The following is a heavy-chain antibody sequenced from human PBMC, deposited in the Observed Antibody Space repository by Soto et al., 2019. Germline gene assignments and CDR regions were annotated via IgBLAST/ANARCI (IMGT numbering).Heavy chain of an antibody. CDR3: ARHNLYPIDY. CDR1: GGSISSSSYY. J-gene: IGHJ4*02. V-gene: IGHV4-39*01. Sequence: PSETLSLTCTVSGGSISSSSYYWGWIRQPPGKGLEWIGSIYYSGSTYYNPSLKSRVTISVDTSKNQFSLKLSSVTAADTAVYYCARHNLYPIDYWGQGTLVTVSS. CDR2: IYYSGST.